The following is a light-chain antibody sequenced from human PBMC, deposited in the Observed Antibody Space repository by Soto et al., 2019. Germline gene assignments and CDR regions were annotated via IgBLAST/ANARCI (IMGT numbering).Light chain of an antibody. CDR3: QTCGTGIHVV. CDR2: LNSDGSH. CDR1: SGHSSYA. J-gene: IGLJ2*01. Sequence: QPVLTQSPSASASLGASVKLTCTLSSGHSSYAIAWHQQQPEKGPRYLMKLNSDGSHSKGDGIPDRFSGSSSGAERYLTISSLQSEDAADYYCQTCGTGIHVVFGGGTKLTVL. V-gene: IGLV4-69*01.